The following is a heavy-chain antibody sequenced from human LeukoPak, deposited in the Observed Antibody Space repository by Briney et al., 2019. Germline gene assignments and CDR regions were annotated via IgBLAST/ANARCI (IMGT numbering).Heavy chain of an antibody. CDR2: IYYSGST. CDR3: ARTGGGYSFDS. Sequence: SESLSLTCTVSGASISSFYWGWIRQPPVMLLEWIGYIYYSGSTNYNPSLKNRVTISSDTSINQLSLKLRSVTAADTAVYYCARTGGGYSFDSWGQGTLVTVSS. CDR1: GASISSFY. J-gene: IGHJ4*02. D-gene: IGHD6-13*01. V-gene: IGHV4-59*01.